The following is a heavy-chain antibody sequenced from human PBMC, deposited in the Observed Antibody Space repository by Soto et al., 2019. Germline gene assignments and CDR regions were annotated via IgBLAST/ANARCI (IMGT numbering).Heavy chain of an antibody. V-gene: IGHV1-18*01. CDR2: ISAYNGNT. J-gene: IGHJ3*02. CDR1: GYTFTSYG. CDR3: ARVLSRKRRAFDI. Sequence: QVQLVQSGAEVKKPGASVKVSCKASGYTFTSYGISWMRQAPGQGLEWMGWISAYNGNTNYAQKLQGRVSPNTDPSTRTAYRELRSLRSDDAAVYYCARVLSRKRRAFDIWGQGTMVTVSS.